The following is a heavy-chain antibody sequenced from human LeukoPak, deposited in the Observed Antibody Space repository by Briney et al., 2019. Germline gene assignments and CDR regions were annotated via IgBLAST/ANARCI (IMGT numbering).Heavy chain of an antibody. CDR2: INSDGSST. Sequence: GGSLRLSCAASGFTFSSYGMSWVRQAPGKGLVWVSRINSDGSSTSYADSVKGRFTISRDNAKNTLYLQMNSLRAEDTAVYYCATSLMSSGWYGSGFDYWGQGTLVTVPS. CDR3: ATSLMSSGWYGSGFDY. J-gene: IGHJ4*02. V-gene: IGHV3-74*01. CDR1: GFTFSSYG. D-gene: IGHD6-19*01.